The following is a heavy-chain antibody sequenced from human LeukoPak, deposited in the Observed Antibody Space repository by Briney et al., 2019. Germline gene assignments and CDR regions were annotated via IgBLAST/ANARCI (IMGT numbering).Heavy chain of an antibody. Sequence: GXSLRLSCAASGFTFSSYAMSWVRQAPGKGLEWVSAISGSGGSTYYADSVKGRFTISRDNSKNTLYLQMNSLRAEDTAVYYCAKLVSYSYGFYYFDYWGQGTLVTVSS. CDR3: AKLVSYSYGFYYFDY. V-gene: IGHV3-23*01. CDR1: GFTFSSYA. D-gene: IGHD5-18*01. J-gene: IGHJ4*02. CDR2: ISGSGGST.